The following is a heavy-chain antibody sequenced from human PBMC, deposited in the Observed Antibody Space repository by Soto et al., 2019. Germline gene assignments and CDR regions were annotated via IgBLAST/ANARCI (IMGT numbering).Heavy chain of an antibody. CDR1: GITFSDYY. V-gene: IGHV3-11*05. D-gene: IGHD2-2*01. CDR3: AREPDGMDV. CDR2: ISSSGHYT. J-gene: IGHJ6*02. Sequence: QVQLVESGGGLVKPGGSLRLSCAASGITFSDYYMSWIRQAPGKGLEWVSYISSSGHYTEHTDSVRGRFTTSRDNARNFLYLPMNSLGVEDTAVDYCAREPDGMDVWGQGTKVTVSS.